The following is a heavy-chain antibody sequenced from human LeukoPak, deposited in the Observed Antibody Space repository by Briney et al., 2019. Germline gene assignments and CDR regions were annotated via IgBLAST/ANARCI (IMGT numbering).Heavy chain of an antibody. Sequence: GGLRLSCAASGFTFSSYAMSWVRQAPGKGLEWVSAISGSGGSTCYADSVKGRFTISRDNSKNTLYLQMNSLRAEDTAVYYCAKEGATGYSSSWYVDYWGQGTLVTVSS. D-gene: IGHD6-13*01. CDR3: AKEGATGYSSSWYVDY. J-gene: IGHJ4*02. V-gene: IGHV3-23*01. CDR1: GFTFSSYA. CDR2: ISGSGGST.